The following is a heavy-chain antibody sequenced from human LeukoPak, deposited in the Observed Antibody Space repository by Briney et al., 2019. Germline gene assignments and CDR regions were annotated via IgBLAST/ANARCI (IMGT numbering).Heavy chain of an antibody. Sequence: GGSLRLSCAASGFTFSNYGIHWVRQAPGKGLEWVAFIRFDATAKYYADSVRGRFTISRDNSRNTVYLEMNSLRAEDTAVYYCAKSPFRGGSSWTEFDYWGQGTLVTVSS. J-gene: IGHJ4*02. CDR2: IRFDATAK. CDR1: GFTFSNYG. V-gene: IGHV3-30*02. D-gene: IGHD6-13*01. CDR3: AKSPFRGGSSWTEFDY.